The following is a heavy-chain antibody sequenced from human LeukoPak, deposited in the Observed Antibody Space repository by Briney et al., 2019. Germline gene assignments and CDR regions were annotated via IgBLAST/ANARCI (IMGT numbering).Heavy chain of an antibody. CDR3: AREEDYGDQLGLDYYYGMDV. V-gene: IGHV3-74*01. CDR1: GFTFSSYW. Sequence: GGSLRLSCAASGFTFSSYWMHWVRQAPGKGLVWVSRINSDGSSTSYADSVKGRFTISRDNAKNTLYLQMNSLRAEDTAVYYCAREEDYGDQLGLDYYYGMDVWGQGTTVTVSS. J-gene: IGHJ6*02. D-gene: IGHD4-17*01. CDR2: INSDGSST.